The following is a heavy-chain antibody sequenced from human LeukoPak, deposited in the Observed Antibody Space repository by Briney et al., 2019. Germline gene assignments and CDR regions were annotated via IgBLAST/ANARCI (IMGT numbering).Heavy chain of an antibody. V-gene: IGHV3-23*01. CDR1: GFTFSSYA. CDR2: ISGSGGST. J-gene: IGHJ4*02. CDR3: AKTLWFGELSTFDY. D-gene: IGHD3-10*01. Sequence: GGSLRLSCAASGFTFSSYAMSWVRQAPGKGLEWVSAISGSGGSTYYADSVKGRFTISRDNSKNTLYLQMNSLRAEDTAVCYCAKTLWFGELSTFDYWGQGTLVTVSS.